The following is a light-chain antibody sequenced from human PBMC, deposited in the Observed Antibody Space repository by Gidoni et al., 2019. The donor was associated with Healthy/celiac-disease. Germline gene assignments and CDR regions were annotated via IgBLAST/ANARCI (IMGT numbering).Light chain of an antibody. CDR1: QSVFYSSNNKNY. CDR3: QQYYSTPRT. V-gene: IGKV4-1*01. J-gene: IGKJ1*01. CDR2: WAS. Sequence: DIVMTQSPASLAVSLGERATINCKSSQSVFYSSNNKNYLAWYQQKPGQPPKLLIYWASTRESGVPDRFSGSGSGTDFTLTISSLQAEDVAVYYCQQYYSTPRTFXQXTKVEIK.